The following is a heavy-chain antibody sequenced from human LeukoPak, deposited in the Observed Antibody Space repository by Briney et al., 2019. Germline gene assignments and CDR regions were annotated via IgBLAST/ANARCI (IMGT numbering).Heavy chain of an antibody. CDR1: GGSISRYY. Sequence: SETLSPTCTVSGGSISRYYWSWIRQPSGKGLEWIGYISYSGSTNYNPSLKSRVTISVDTSKNQFSLKLNSMTATDTAVYYCARHSGSYYDNYDYWGQGTLVTVSS. D-gene: IGHD1-26*01. CDR2: ISYSGST. J-gene: IGHJ4*02. V-gene: IGHV4-59*08. CDR3: ARHSGSYYDNYDY.